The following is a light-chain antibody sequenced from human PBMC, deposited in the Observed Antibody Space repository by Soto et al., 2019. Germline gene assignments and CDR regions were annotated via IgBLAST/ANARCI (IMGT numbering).Light chain of an antibody. Sequence: QSVLTQPPSVSGAPGQRVTISCTGSSSNIGAGYDVHWYQQLPGTAPKLLIYGNSNRPSGVPDRFSGSKSGTSASLAITGLQAEDEADYSCQSYGSSLSGPVVFGGGTKLTAL. V-gene: IGLV1-40*01. CDR1: SSNIGAGYD. CDR2: GNS. CDR3: QSYGSSLSGPVV. J-gene: IGLJ2*01.